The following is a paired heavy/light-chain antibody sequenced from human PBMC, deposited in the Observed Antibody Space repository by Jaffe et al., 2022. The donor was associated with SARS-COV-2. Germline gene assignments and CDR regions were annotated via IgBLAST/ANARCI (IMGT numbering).Heavy chain of an antibody. CDR3: AREGMYYDILTAYNYYYMDV. CDR2: ITRSSYI. Sequence: EVQLVESGGGLVKPGGSLRLSCAASEFTLSSYDMNWVRQAPGKGLEWVSSITRSSYISYADSVKGRFTISRDNAKNSLFLQMNSLRAEDTAVYYCAREGMYYDILTAYNYYYMDVWGKGTTVTVSS. J-gene: IGHJ6*03. V-gene: IGHV3-21*01. CDR1: EFTLSSYD. D-gene: IGHD3-9*01.
Light chain of an antibody. CDR3: NSRDSSGDHWV. J-gene: IGLJ3*02. V-gene: IGLV3-19*01. Sequence: SSELTQDPAVSVALGQTVRITCQGDSLRTYYASWYQQKPGQAPVLVIYAKNNRPSGIPDRFSGSSSGNTASLTITGAQAEDEADYYCNSRDSSGDHWVFGGGTKLTVL. CDR1: SLRTYY. CDR2: AKN.